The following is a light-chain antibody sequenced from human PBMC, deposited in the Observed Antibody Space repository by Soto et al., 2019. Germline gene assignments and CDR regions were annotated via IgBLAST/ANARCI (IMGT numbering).Light chain of an antibody. Sequence: EIVLTQSPGTLSLSPGERATLSCRASQSVSSSYLAWYQQKPGQAPRLLIYGASSRATGIPDRFSGSGSGKDFTLTTSRLEPEDFAVYYCQQYGSSPPTFGQGTKVEIK. CDR2: GAS. CDR3: QQYGSSPPT. V-gene: IGKV3-20*01. J-gene: IGKJ1*01. CDR1: QSVSSSY.